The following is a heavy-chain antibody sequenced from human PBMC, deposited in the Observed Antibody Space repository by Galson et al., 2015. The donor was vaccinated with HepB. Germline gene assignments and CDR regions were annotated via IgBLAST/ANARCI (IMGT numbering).Heavy chain of an antibody. CDR2: IWYDGSNK. CDR3: ARDSQLRYFDWRVYGMDV. D-gene: IGHD3-9*01. Sequence: SLRLSCAASGFTFSSYGMHWVRQAPGKGLEWVAVIWYDGSNKYYADSVKGRFTISRDNSKNTLYLQMNSLRAEDTAVYYCARDSQLRYFDWRVYGMDVWGQGTTVTVSS. J-gene: IGHJ6*02. CDR1: GFTFSSYG. V-gene: IGHV3-33*08.